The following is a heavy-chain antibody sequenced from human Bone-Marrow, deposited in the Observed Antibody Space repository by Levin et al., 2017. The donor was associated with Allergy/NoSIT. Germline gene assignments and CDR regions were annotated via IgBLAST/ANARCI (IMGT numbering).Heavy chain of an antibody. D-gene: IGHD4-17*01. J-gene: IGHJ2*01. V-gene: IGHV4-30-2*01. CDR2: IYDSGST. CDR1: GGSISSGGYS. CDR3: ARDIGYGDYVTWYFDL. Sequence: SETLSLTCAVSGGSISSGGYSWSWIRQPPGKGLEWIGYIYDSGSTYYNPSLKSRVTIAVDTSQNQISLKLNSVTAADTAVYYCARDIGYGDYVTWYFDLWGRGTLVTVSS.